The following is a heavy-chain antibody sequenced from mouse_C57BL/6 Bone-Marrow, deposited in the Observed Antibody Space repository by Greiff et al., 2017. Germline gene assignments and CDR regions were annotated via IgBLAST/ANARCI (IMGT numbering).Heavy chain of an antibody. CDR3: ARRVWSNYLYYFDY. J-gene: IGHJ2*01. CDR1: GYTFTSYW. V-gene: IGHV1-59*01. D-gene: IGHD2-5*01. CDR2: IDPSDSYT. Sequence: QVQLQQPGAELVRPGTSVKLSCKASGYTFTSYWMHWVKQRPGQGLEWIGVIDPSDSYTNYNQKFKGKATLTVDTSSSTAYMQLSSLISEYSAVYYCARRVWSNYLYYFDYWGQGTTLTVSS.